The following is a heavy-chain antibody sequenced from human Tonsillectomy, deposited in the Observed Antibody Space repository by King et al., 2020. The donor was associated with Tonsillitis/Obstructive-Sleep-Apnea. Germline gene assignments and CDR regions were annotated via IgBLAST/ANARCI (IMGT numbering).Heavy chain of an antibody. J-gene: IGHJ6*03. D-gene: IGHD3/OR15-3a*01. CDR3: ARVEDWTAYYYYYMDV. V-gene: IGHV3-33*01. CDR1: GFTFSTYG. CDR2: IWYDGSNE. Sequence: QLVQSGGGVVQPGRSLRLSCAASGFTFSTYGMHWVRQAPGKGLEWVAVIWYDGSNEYYADSVKGRFTISRDNSKNTLFLQMNSLRAEDTAVYYCARVEDWTAYYYYYMDVWGKGTTVTVSS.